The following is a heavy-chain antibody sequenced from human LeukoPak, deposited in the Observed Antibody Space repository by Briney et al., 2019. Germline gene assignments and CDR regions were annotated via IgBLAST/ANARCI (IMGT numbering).Heavy chain of an antibody. Sequence: GGPLRLSCAASGFIFSRYAMTWVRQAPGKGLEWVSSISGSGGSTYYADSVKGRFTISRDNSKNTLYLQMNSLRAEDTAVYYCAKGGSSSSDYFDYWGQGTLVTVSS. J-gene: IGHJ4*02. D-gene: IGHD6-6*01. CDR2: ISGSGGST. CDR3: AKGGSSSSDYFDY. V-gene: IGHV3-23*01. CDR1: GFIFSRYA.